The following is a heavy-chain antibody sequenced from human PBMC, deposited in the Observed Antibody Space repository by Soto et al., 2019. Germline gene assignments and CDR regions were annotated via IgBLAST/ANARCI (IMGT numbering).Heavy chain of an antibody. CDR2: IIPIFGTA. CDR3: ARPKGIAAAGTGAFDI. V-gene: IGHV1-69*13. Sequence: WASVKVSCKASGGTFSSYAISWVRQAPGQGLEWMGGIIPIFGTANYAQKFQGRVTITADESTSTAYMELSSLRSEDTAVYYCARPKGIAAAGTGAFDIWGQGTMVTVSS. D-gene: IGHD6-13*01. J-gene: IGHJ3*02. CDR1: GGTFSSYA.